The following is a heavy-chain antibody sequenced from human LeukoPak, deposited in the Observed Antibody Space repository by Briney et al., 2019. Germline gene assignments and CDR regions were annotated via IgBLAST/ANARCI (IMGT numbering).Heavy chain of an antibody. CDR1: GGSFGGYY. CDR3: ARGQDYDYVWGSYRWYFDL. D-gene: IGHD3-16*02. Sequence: PSETLSLTCAVYGGSFGGYYWSWIRQPPGKGLEWIVEINHSGSTNYNPSLKSRVTISVDTSKNQFSLKLSSVTAADTAVYYCARGQDYDYVWGSYRWYFDLWGRGTPVTVSS. CDR2: INHSGST. V-gene: IGHV4-34*01. J-gene: IGHJ2*01.